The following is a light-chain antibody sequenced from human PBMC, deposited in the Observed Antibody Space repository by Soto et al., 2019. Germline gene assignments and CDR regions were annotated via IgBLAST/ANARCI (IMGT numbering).Light chain of an antibody. CDR1: SSDVGGYKY. CDR3: ASYTRTTTLV. Sequence: QSALTQPASVSGSPGQSITISCTGTSSDVGGYKYVSWYQHHPGKAPKLMIYEASNRPSGVSNRFSGSKSGNTASLTISGLQAEDEADYYCASYTRTTTLVFGGGTKLTVL. J-gene: IGLJ2*01. V-gene: IGLV2-14*01. CDR2: EAS.